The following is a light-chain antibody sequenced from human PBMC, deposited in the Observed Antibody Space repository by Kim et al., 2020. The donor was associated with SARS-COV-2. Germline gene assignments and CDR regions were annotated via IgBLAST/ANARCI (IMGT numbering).Light chain of an antibody. CDR2: YDT. Sequence: SYELTQPPSVSVAPGKTASITCGGDNLEIKSVHWYQQKPGQSPVVVIYYDTDRPSGIPERVSGSKSENTATLTISRVEAGDEDDYDCQLWDSHTYHWVSG. CDR3: QLWDSHTYHWV. V-gene: IGLV3-21*04. J-gene: IGLJ3*02. CDR1: NLEIKS.